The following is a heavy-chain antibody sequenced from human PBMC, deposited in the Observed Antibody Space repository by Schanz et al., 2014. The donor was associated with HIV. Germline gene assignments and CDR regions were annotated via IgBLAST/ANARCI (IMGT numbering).Heavy chain of an antibody. CDR2: ISYDGSNK. J-gene: IGHJ4*02. D-gene: IGHD2-15*01. V-gene: IGHV3-30-3*01. CDR3: ARGGIWEWDQPAFDY. CDR1: GFTFRSYA. Sequence: QVQLVESGGGVVQPGRSLRLSCAASGFTFRSYAMHWVRQAPGKGLEWVAVISYDGSNKYYADSVKGRFTISRDNSKNTLYLQMNSLSAEATAVYYCARGGIWEWDQPAFDYWGQGTLVTVSS.